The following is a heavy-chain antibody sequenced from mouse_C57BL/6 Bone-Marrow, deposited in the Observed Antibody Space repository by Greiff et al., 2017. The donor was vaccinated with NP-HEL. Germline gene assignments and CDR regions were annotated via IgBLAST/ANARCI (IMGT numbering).Heavy chain of an antibody. Sequence: QVQLQQPGAELVRPGSSVKLSCKASGYTFTSYWMPWVKQRPIQGLDWIGNIYPSDSETHYNQKFKDKATLTVDKSSSTAYMQLSSLTSEDSAVYYCARTYDGYYNWGQGTTLTVSS. CDR3: ARTYDGYYN. CDR1: GYTFTSYW. D-gene: IGHD2-3*01. V-gene: IGHV1-52*01. CDR2: IYPSDSET. J-gene: IGHJ2*01.